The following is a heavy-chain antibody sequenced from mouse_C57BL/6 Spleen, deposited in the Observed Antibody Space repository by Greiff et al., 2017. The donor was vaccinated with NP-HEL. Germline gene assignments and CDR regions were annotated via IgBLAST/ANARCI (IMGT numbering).Heavy chain of an antibody. D-gene: IGHD2-2*01. Sequence: VQLQQPGAELVKPGASVKLSCKASGYTFTSYWMHWVKQRPGQGLEWIGMIHPNSGSTNYNEKFKSKATLTVDESSSTAYMQLSSLTSEDSAVYYCARRSVTNYFDYWGQGTTLTVSS. CDR2: IHPNSGST. CDR1: GYTFTSYW. V-gene: IGHV1-64*01. J-gene: IGHJ2*01. CDR3: ARRSVTNYFDY.